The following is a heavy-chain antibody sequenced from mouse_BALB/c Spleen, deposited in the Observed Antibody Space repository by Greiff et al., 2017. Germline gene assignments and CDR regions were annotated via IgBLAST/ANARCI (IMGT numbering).Heavy chain of an antibody. CDR3: ARLFDGFAY. Sequence: EVQRVESGGGLVQPGGSRKLSCAASGFTFSSFGMHWVRQAPEKGLEWVAYISSGSSTIYYADTVKGRFTISRDNPKNTLFLQMTSLRSEDTAMYYCARLFDGFAYWGQGTLVTVSA. V-gene: IGHV5-17*02. D-gene: IGHD1-1*01. CDR1: GFTFSSFG. CDR2: ISSGSSTI. J-gene: IGHJ3*01.